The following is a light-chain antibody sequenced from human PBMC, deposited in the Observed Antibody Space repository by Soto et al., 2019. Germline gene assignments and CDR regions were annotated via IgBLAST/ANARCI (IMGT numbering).Light chain of an antibody. CDR3: SSYTTSNTRQIV. CDR1: SSDVGGYNY. CDR2: DVS. J-gene: IGLJ1*01. V-gene: IGLV2-14*03. Sequence: QSALTQPASVSGSPGQSITISCTGTSSDVGGYNYVSWYQHRPGEAPKLMIYDVSNRPSGVSNRFSDSKSGNTASLTISGLQPEDEADYYCSSYTTSNTRQIVFGTGTKLTVL.